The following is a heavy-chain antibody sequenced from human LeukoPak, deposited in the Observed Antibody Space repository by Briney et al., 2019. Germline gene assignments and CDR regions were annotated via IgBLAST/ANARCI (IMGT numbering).Heavy chain of an antibody. CDR1: GGSISSYY. Sequence: PSETLSLTCTVSGGSISSYYWSWIRQPPGKGLGWIGYIYYSGSTNYNPSLKSRVTISVDTSKNQFSLKLSSVTAADTAVYYCARATPTMDYWGQGTLVTVSS. CDR2: IYYSGST. V-gene: IGHV4-59*01. D-gene: IGHD5-12*01. CDR3: ARATPTMDY. J-gene: IGHJ4*02.